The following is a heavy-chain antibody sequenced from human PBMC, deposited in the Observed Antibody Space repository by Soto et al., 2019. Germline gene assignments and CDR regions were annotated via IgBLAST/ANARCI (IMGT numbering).Heavy chain of an antibody. V-gene: IGHV3-30*03. Sequence: QVQLVESGGGVVQPGRSLRLSCAASGFPFTSYGMHWVREGPDKGLEWVAIISYAGSDKYYADSVKGRFTISRDNSKNTLYLQMNSLRPEDTALYYCVGGRYYFDYRGQGTLVIVSS. CDR3: VGGRYYFDY. CDR1: GFPFTSYG. J-gene: IGHJ4*02. CDR2: ISYAGSDK. D-gene: IGHD3-10*01.